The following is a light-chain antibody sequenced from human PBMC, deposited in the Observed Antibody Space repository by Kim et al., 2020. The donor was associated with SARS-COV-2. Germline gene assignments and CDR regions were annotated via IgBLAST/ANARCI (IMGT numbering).Light chain of an antibody. CDR2: DVS. CDR1: SSDIGGYNY. V-gene: IGLV2-14*01. J-gene: IGLJ1*01. CDR3: SSYTTTSALYV. Sequence: QSALTQPASVSGSPGQSITISCTGTSSDIGGYNYISWYQQHPGEAPKLMIFDVSNRPSGVSNRFSGSKSGNTASLTISGLQAEDEADYYCSSYTTTSALYVIGTGTKVTVL.